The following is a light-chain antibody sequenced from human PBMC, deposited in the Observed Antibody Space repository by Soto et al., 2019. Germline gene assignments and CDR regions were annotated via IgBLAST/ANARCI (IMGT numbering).Light chain of an antibody. CDR3: QQYGSPTWT. J-gene: IGKJ5*01. CDR2: GAS. V-gene: IGKV3-20*01. CDR1: QSVSSSY. Sequence: EIVLTQSPGTLSLSTGERATLSCRASQSVSSSYLAWYQQKPGQAPRLLIYGASSRATGIPDRFSGSGSGTDFTLTISRLEPEDFAVYYCQQYGSPTWTFGQGTRLEIK.